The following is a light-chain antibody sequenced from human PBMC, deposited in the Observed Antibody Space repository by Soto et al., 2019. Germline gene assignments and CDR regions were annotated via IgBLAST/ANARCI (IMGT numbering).Light chain of an antibody. V-gene: IGKV3D-15*01. CDR2: GAS. J-gene: IGKJ4*01. CDR1: QSISTN. CDR3: QQCNRSPLT. Sequence: EIVMTQSPATLSVSPGERATLSCRASQSISTNLVWYQQKPGQAPRLLIYGASTRATGIPARFSGSGSGTEFTLTISSLQSEDFAVYYCQQCNRSPLTVGGGTKVEIK.